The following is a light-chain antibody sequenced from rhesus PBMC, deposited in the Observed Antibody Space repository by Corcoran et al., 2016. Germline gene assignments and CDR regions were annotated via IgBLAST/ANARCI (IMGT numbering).Light chain of an antibody. V-gene: IGKV2-104*02. CDR2: EVS. J-gene: IGKJ1*01. Sequence: DIVMTQTPLSLPVTPGEPASISCRSSQSLLDSEDGNTYLDWYLQKPGQSPTLLSYEVSNRASGVPDSVSGSGSGTDFTLKISRVEAEEGGVYYCMQALEFPWTFGQGTKVEIK. CDR3: MQALEFPWT. CDR1: QSLLDSEDGNTY.